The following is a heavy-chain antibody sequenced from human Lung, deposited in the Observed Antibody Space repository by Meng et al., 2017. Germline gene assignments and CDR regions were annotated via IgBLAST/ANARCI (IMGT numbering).Heavy chain of an antibody. CDR1: GDPVTSGKYH. CDR3: ARDPHTTGTYDL. CDR2: IYYTGST. V-gene: IGHV4-61*03. Sequence: GHGLLRPLELLSLRCPDSGDPVTSGKYHWSWIRQPTGKGPEWLGYIYYTGSTNYNPSLKSRLTMSIDTSKNRFSLKLTSVTAADTAVYYCARDPHTTGTYDLWGQGTLVTVSS. D-gene: IGHD1-1*01. J-gene: IGHJ5*02.